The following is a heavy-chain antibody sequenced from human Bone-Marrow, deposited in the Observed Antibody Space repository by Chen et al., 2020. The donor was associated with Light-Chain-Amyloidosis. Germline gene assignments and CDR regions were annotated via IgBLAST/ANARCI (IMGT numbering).Heavy chain of an antibody. CDR1: TGSFRGYY. CDR3: ARSRYSSNFLYFDL. Sequence: GAGLLKPSETLSLTCAVYTGSFRGYYWTWIRQPPGKGLEWIGEISHSGSTNYNPSLKSRVTISVDTSKSQFSLKLSSVTAAAPAVYYCARSRYSSNFLYFDLWGRGTLATVSS. CDR2: ISHSGST. J-gene: IGHJ2*01. D-gene: IGHD6-13*01. V-gene: IGHV4-34*01.